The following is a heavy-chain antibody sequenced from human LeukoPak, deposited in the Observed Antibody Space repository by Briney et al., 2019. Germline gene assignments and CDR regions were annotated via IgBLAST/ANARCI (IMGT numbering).Heavy chain of an antibody. J-gene: IGHJ4*02. CDR2: IYYSGST. CDR3: AREVDTATTI. V-gene: IGHV4-39*02. D-gene: IGHD5-18*01. CDR1: GGSISSSSYY. Sequence: PSETLSLTCTVSGGSISSSSYYWGWIRQPPGKGLEWIGSIYYSGSTCYNPSLKSRVTISVDTSKNQFSLKLSSVTAADTAVYYCAREVDTATTIWGQGTLVTVSS.